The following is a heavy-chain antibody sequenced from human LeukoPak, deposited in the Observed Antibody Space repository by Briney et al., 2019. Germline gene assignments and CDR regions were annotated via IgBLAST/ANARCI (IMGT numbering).Heavy chain of an antibody. J-gene: IGHJ4*02. CDR3: AKDASGWPAPDY. Sequence: GASVKVSCKASGYTFTSYYMHWVRQAPGQGLEWMGIINPSGGSTSYAQKFQGRVTMTRDMSTSTVYMELSSLRSEDTAVYYCAKDASGWPAPDYWGQGTLVTVSS. CDR2: INPSGGST. V-gene: IGHV1-46*01. CDR1: GYTFTSYY. D-gene: IGHD6-19*01.